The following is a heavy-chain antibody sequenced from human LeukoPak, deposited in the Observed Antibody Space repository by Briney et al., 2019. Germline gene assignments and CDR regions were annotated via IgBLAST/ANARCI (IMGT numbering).Heavy chain of an antibody. D-gene: IGHD3-22*01. CDR1: GGSISSYY. CDR3: ARAGPRSYYYDSSGYSDFDY. CDR2: IYTSGST. J-gene: IGHJ4*02. V-gene: IGHV4-4*07. Sequence: SETLSLTCTVSGGSISSYYWSWIRQPAGKGLEWIGRIYTSGSTNYNPSLKSRVTMSVDTSKNQFSLKLSSVTAADTAVYYCARAGPRSYYYDSSGYSDFDYWGQGTLVTVSS.